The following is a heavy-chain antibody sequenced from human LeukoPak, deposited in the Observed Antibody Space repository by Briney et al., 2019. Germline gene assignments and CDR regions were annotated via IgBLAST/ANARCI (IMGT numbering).Heavy chain of an antibody. CDR2: VSYDGSNK. CDR3: AIGGSLGELSSSFEY. CDR1: GFTFSNYA. Sequence: GGSLRLSCAASGFTFSNYAMHWVRQAPDKGLEWVAVVSYDGSNKYYADSVKGRFTVSRDNSKNTLYLQMNSLRAEDTAVSYCAIGGSLGELSSSFEYWGQGTLVTVSS. D-gene: IGHD3-16*02. J-gene: IGHJ4*02. V-gene: IGHV3-30*04.